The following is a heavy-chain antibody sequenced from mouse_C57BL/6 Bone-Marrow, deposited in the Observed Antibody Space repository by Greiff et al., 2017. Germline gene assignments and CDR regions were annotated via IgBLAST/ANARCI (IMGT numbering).Heavy chain of an antibody. J-gene: IGHJ2*01. CDR3: TPYGSSYEDY. V-gene: IGHV14-4*01. CDR2: IDPENGDT. D-gene: IGHD1-1*01. CDR1: GFNIKDDY. Sequence: EVKLMESGAELVRPGASVKLSCTASGFNIKDDYMHWVKQRPEQGLEWIGWIDPENGDTEYASKFQGKAPITADTSSNTAYLQLSSLTSEDTAVYYCTPYGSSYEDYWGQGTTLTVSS.